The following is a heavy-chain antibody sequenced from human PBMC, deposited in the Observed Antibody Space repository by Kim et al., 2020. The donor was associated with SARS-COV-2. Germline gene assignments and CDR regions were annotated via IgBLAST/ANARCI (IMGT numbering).Heavy chain of an antibody. Sequence: GGSLRLSCAASGFTFSSYAMHWVRQAPGKGLEYVSAISSNGGSTYYANSVKGRFTISRDNSKNTLYLQMGSLRAEDMAVYYCAREDGDYGAFDIWGQGT. CDR3: AREDGDYGAFDI. CDR1: GFTFSSYA. D-gene: IGHD4-17*01. J-gene: IGHJ3*02. V-gene: IGHV3-64*01. CDR2: ISSNGGST.